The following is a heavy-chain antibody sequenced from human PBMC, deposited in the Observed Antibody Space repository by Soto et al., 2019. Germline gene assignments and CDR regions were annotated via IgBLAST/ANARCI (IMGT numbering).Heavy chain of an antibody. CDR3: ARTPGGWFDP. CDR2: IYYSGST. J-gene: IGHJ5*02. Sequence: SETLSLTCTVSGVSMSSGDYYWSWVRQPPGKGLEWIGYIYYSGSTYYDPSLKSRVTISVDTSKNQFSLKLSSVTAADTAVYYCARTPGGWFDPWGQGTLVTVSS. CDR1: GVSMSSGDYY. D-gene: IGHD3-16*01. V-gene: IGHV4-30-4*01.